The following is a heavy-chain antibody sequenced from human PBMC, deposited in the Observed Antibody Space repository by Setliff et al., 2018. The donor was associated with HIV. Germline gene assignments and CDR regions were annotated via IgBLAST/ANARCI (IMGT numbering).Heavy chain of an antibody. V-gene: IGHV4-4*02. CDR3: ARKPPYFDRSGYYSWFYFDF. CDR1: GFIFSSYA. J-gene: IGHJ4*02. D-gene: IGHD3-22*01. CDR2: INHSEST. Sequence: GSLRLSCAASGFIFSSYAMHWVRQAPGKGLEWIGEINHSESTNYNPALKSRVTISVDTSTNHFSLKLTPVTAADTAVYYCARKPPYFDRSGYYSWFYFDFWGQGTLVTVSS.